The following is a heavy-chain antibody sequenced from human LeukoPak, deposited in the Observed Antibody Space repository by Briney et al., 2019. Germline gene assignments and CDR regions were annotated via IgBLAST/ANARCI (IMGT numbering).Heavy chain of an antibody. CDR2: IIPILGIA. V-gene: IGHV1-69*04. CDR3: ARDEGPMMVAESAGPHDY. J-gene: IGHJ4*02. D-gene: IGHD3-22*01. Sequence: SVNVSCKASGGTFSSYAISGVRQAPGQGLDWMGRIIPILGIANYAQEFQGRCTITADKAKSTAYMEARSRRSEDTAVSSCARDEGPMMVAESAGPHDYSGQGTLVTVSS. CDR1: GGTFSSYA.